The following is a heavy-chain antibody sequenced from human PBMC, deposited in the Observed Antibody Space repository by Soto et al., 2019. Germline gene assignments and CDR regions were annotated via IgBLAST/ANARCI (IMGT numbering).Heavy chain of an antibody. J-gene: IGHJ4*02. D-gene: IGHD3-3*01. Sequence: GGSLRLSCAASGFNTSSYAMSWHRQATGKGLEWVSAISGSGGSTYYADSVKGRFTISRDNSKNTLYLQMNSLRAEDTAVYYCAKSFWSGYYTEYYFDYWGQGTLVTVSS. CDR3: AKSFWSGYYTEYYFDY. CDR2: ISGSGGST. CDR1: GFNTSSYA. V-gene: IGHV3-23*01.